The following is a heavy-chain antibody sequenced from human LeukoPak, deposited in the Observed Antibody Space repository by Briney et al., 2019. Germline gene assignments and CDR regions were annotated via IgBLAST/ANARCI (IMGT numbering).Heavy chain of an antibody. D-gene: IGHD6-19*01. CDR2: INDSGSST. CDR1: GFTFSSYA. Sequence: EGSLRLSCAASGFTFSSYAMSWVRQAPGKGLEWVSTINDSGSSTYYTDSVKGRFTFSRDNSKNTLHLQMNSLRAEDTAVYYCTKDHGFYSSGWHPLFDHWGQGTLVTVTP. V-gene: IGHV3-23*01. CDR3: TKDHGFYSSGWHPLFDH. J-gene: IGHJ4*02.